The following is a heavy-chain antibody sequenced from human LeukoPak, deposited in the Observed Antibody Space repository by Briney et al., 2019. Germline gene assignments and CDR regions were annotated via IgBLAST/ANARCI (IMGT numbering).Heavy chain of an antibody. CDR3: ARLNFGEYYFDY. D-gene: IGHD3-16*01. J-gene: IGHJ4*02. CDR1: GGSISSSSYY. V-gene: IGHV4-39*01. Sequence: SETLSLTCTVSGGSISSSSYYWGWIRQPPGKGLEWIGSIYYSGTTYYNPSLKSRVTISVDTSNNQFSLKLSSVTAADTAVYYCARLNFGEYYFDYWGQGTLVTVPS. CDR2: IYYSGTT.